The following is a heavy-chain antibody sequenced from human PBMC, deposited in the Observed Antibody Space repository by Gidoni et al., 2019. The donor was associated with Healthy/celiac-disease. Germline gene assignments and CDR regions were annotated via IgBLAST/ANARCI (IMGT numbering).Heavy chain of an antibody. CDR3: ARDRMVRAIYYYYGMDV. V-gene: IGHV4-34*01. J-gene: IGHJ6*02. D-gene: IGHD3-10*01. CDR2: INHSGST. CDR1: GGSFSGYY. Sequence: QVQLQQWGAGLLKPSETLSLTCAVYGGSFSGYYWSWIRQPPGKGLEWIGEINHSGSTNYNPSLKSRVTISVDTSKNQFSLKLSSVTAADTAVYYCARDRMVRAIYYYYGMDVWGQGTTVTVSS.